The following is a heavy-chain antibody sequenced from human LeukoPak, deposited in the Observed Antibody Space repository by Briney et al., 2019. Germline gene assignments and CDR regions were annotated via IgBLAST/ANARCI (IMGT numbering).Heavy chain of an antibody. CDR3: AKGILFGGVIRNAYDI. J-gene: IGHJ3*02. D-gene: IGHD3-16*02. CDR1: GFTFSSYG. V-gene: IGHV3-30*18. CDR2: ISYDGSNK. Sequence: GGSLRLSCAASGFTFSSYGMHWVCQAPGKGLEWVAVISYDGSNKYYAGSMKGRFTISRDNSKNTLYLQMNSLRAEDTAVYYCAKGILFGGVIRNAYDIWGQGTMVTVSS.